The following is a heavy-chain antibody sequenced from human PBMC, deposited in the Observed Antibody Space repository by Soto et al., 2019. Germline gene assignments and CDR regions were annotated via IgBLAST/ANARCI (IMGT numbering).Heavy chain of an antibody. CDR3: AKDMGRIASAGTSILDY. V-gene: IGHV3-23*01. Sequence: EVQLLESGGGLVQPGGSLRLSCAASGFTFSSYAMSWVRQAPGKGLEWVSAISGSGGSTYYADSVKGRFTISRDNSKNTLYLKMNSLRAEDTAVYYCAKDMGRIASAGTSILDYWGQGTLVTVSS. CDR1: GFTFSSYA. J-gene: IGHJ4*02. CDR2: ISGSGGST. D-gene: IGHD6-13*01.